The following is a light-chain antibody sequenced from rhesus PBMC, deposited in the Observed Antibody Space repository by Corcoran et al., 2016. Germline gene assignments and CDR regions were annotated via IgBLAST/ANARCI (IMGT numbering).Light chain of an antibody. J-gene: IGKJ4*01. CDR3: QQYNRSPLT. Sequence: DIQMTQSPSSLSAFTGDRITITCRASQGISNYLNWYQQKTGEVPKVLINNADRLASGVPSRISGSGSGTEFTLTISSLQPEYFATYYCQQYNRSPLTFGGGTKVE. V-gene: IGKV1-32*05. CDR1: QGISNY. CDR2: NAD.